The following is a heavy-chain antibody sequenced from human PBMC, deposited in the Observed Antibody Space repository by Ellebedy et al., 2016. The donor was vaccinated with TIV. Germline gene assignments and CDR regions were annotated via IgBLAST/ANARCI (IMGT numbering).Heavy chain of an antibody. CDR1: GGSISTFY. CDR3: AAYYGGRFDY. D-gene: IGHD4-23*01. J-gene: IGHJ4*02. V-gene: IGHV4-59*01. Sequence: MPRGSLRLSCNVSGGSISTFYWSWIRQPPGKGLEFIGYIYYIGITNYNPSLESRVAISIDMSENQFSLRLSSVTAADTAVYYCAAYYGGRFDYWGQGTLVTVSS. CDR2: IYYIGIT.